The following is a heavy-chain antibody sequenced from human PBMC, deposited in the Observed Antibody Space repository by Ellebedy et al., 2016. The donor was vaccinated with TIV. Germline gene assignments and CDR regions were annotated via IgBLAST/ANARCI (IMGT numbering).Heavy chain of an antibody. J-gene: IGHJ4*02. Sequence: PGGSLRLSCAASGFTFSNYAMGWVRQAPGKGLEWVSSFSYRGARTYYADSVKGRFIISRDNSKNTLYLQMNSLRVEDTAIYYCVRGDGRELPYFDYWGQGALVAVSS. D-gene: IGHD1-7*01. CDR1: GFTFSNYA. CDR3: VRGDGRELPYFDY. V-gene: IGHV3-23*01. CDR2: FSYRGART.